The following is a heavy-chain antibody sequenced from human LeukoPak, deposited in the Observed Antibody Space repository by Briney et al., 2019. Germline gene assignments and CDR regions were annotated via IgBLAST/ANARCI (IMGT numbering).Heavy chain of an antibody. CDR2: INPNSGDT. Sequence: GASVKVSCKASGYILTGYYLHWVRQAPGQGLEWMGWINPNSGDTKYAQKFQGRVTMTRDTSNNTVYMDLTRLIFDDTAMYYCARDGVFRFEVGDVYYYYMDVWGKGTTVIISS. V-gene: IGHV1-2*02. CDR3: ARDGVFRFEVGDVYYYYMDV. D-gene: IGHD2-21*02. J-gene: IGHJ6*03. CDR1: GYILTGYY.